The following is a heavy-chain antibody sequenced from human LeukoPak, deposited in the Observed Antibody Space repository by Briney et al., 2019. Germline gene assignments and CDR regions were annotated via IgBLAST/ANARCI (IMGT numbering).Heavy chain of an antibody. V-gene: IGHV3-23*01. D-gene: IGHD3-16*02. J-gene: IGHJ4*02. CDR1: GFTFSSYG. Sequence: PGGSLRLSCAASGFTFSSYGMSWVRQAPGKGLEWVSAISGSGGSTYYADSVKGRFTISRDNSKNTLYLQMNSLRAEDTAVYYCARDAHYVWGNSRGYYFDYWGQGTLVTVSS. CDR2: ISGSGGST. CDR3: ARDAHYVWGNSRGYYFDY.